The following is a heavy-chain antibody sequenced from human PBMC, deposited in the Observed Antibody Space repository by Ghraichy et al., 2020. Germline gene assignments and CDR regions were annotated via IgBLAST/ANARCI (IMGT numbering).Heavy chain of an antibody. CDR3: GRARDYSTN. Sequence: LSLTCAASGFTLSNYWMTWVRQAPGKGLEWVANINQDESEKYYADSVKGRFTISRDNAKNSLYLQMNSLRAEDTAVYHCGRARDYSTNWGQGTLVTVSS. CDR2: INQDESEK. V-gene: IGHV3-7*03. J-gene: IGHJ4*02. D-gene: IGHD3-10*01. CDR1: GFTLSNYW.